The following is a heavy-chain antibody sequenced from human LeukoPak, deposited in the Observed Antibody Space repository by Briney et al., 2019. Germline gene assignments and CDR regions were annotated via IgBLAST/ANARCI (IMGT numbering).Heavy chain of an antibody. V-gene: IGHV1-69*04. D-gene: IGHD1-26*01. CDR1: GGTFSSYA. CDR2: IIPIFGIA. CDR3: ARGGGSYSDDAFGI. Sequence: GSSVKVSCKASGGTFSSYAISWVRQAPGQGLEWMGRIIPIFGIANYAQKFQGRVTITADKSTSTAYMELSSLRSEDTAVYYCARGGGSYSDDAFGIWGQGTMVTVSS. J-gene: IGHJ3*02.